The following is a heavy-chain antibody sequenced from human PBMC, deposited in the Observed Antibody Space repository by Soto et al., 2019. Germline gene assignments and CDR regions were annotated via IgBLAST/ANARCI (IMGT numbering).Heavy chain of an antibody. CDR3: ARDQEYSGYGNWFDP. CDR2: INAGNGNT. D-gene: IGHD5-12*01. CDR1: GYTFTSYA. J-gene: IGHJ5*02. Sequence: QVQLVQSGAEEKKPGASVKVSCKASGYTFTSYAMHWVRQAPGQRLEWMGWINAGNGNTKYSQKFQGRVTITRDTSASTAYMERSSLRSEDTAVYYCARDQEYSGYGNWFDPWGQGTLVTVSS. V-gene: IGHV1-3*05.